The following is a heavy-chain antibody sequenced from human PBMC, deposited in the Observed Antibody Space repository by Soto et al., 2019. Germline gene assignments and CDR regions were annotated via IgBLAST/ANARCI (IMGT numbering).Heavy chain of an antibody. D-gene: IGHD5-18*01. J-gene: IGHJ3*02. Sequence: QVQLVESGGGVVQPGRSLRLSCAGSGFSFSVFGMHWVRQSPGKGLEWVAVVSHDGGYNYFAESVKGRFTISRDNSKKTVYLQMNSLRVEDTAVYYCAKDVLKFRDGYSSGTEAFDIWGQGTMVTVSS. CDR1: GFSFSVFG. CDR3: AKDVLKFRDGYSSGTEAFDI. V-gene: IGHV3-30*18. CDR2: VSHDGGYN.